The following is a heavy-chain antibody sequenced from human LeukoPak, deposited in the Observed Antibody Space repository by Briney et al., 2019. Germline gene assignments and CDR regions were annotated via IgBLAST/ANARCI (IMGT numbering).Heavy chain of an antibody. J-gene: IGHJ6*04. CDR3: ASYPIGGSGSYYYYYYGMDV. V-gene: IGHV3-48*03. CDR1: GFTFSSYE. D-gene: IGHD3-10*01. Sequence: SGGSLRLSCAASGFTFSSYEMNWVRQAPGKGLESVAFISSSGSTIYYADSVKGRFTISRDNAKNSLYLQMNSLRAEDTAVYYCASYPIGGSGSYYYYYYGMDVWGKGTTVTVSS. CDR2: ISSSGSTI.